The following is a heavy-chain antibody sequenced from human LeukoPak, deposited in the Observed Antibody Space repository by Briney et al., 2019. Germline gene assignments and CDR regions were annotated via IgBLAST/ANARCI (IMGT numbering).Heavy chain of an antibody. CDR3: VRRGDGYVYDY. Sequence: GASVKVSCKAFGYTFTGDFMHWVRQAPGQGLEWMGWINPNSGDTNYADKFQGRVTMTRDRSISTAYTDLSGLTSDDTAVYYCVRRGDGYVYDYWGQGTLVTVSS. D-gene: IGHD5-24*01. CDR1: GYTFTGDF. V-gene: IGHV1-2*02. CDR2: INPNSGDT. J-gene: IGHJ4*02.